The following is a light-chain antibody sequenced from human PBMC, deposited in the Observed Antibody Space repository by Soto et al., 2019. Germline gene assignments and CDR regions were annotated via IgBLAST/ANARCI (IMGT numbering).Light chain of an antibody. CDR1: NIGSSR. Sequence: SYELTQPSSVSVAPGQTASITCGGDNIGSSRVNWYQQRPGQAPVMVVFADNDRPSGIPERFSGSQSGNTATLTISRVEAGDEVDYYSQVRDGGRNYVFGSRTKVTVL. CDR2: ADN. J-gene: IGLJ1*01. V-gene: IGLV3-21*02. CDR3: QVRDGGRNYV.